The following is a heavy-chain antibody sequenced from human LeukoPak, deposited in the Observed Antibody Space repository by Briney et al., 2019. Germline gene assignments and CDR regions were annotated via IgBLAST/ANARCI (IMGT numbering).Heavy chain of an antibody. CDR2: IGSSSRSYI. J-gene: IGHJ3*02. D-gene: IGHD6-19*01. CDR1: GFTFSSYT. Sequence: GGSLRLSCAASGFTFSSYTMNWVRQAPGKGLEWLSSIGSSSRSYIKYADSVKGRLTISRDNAKNSLYLQMNSLRAEDTAVYYCARDPTHSSGWSDDFDIWGQGTMVTVSS. V-gene: IGHV3-21*01. CDR3: ARDPTHSSGWSDDFDI.